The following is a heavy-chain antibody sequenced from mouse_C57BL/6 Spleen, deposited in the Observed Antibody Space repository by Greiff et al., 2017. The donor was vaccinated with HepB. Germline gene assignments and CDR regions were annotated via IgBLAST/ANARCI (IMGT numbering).Heavy chain of an antibody. CDR3: ARARSLLLRSDYFDY. V-gene: IGHV1-53*01. Sequence: VQLQQPGTELVKPGASVKLSCKASGYTFTSYWMHWVKQRPGQGLEWIGNINPSNGGTNYNEKFKSKATLTVDKSSSTAYMQLSSLTSEDSAVYYCARARSLLLRSDYFDYWGQGTTLTVSS. D-gene: IGHD1-1*01. CDR1: GYTFTSYW. CDR2: INPSNGGT. J-gene: IGHJ2*01.